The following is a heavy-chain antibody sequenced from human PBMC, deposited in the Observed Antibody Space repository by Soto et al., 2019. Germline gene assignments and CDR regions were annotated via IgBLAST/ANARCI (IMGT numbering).Heavy chain of an antibody. CDR3: ATQTSGTGTTFDY. J-gene: IGHJ4*02. CDR2: ISGGGGST. V-gene: IGHV3-23*01. Sequence: PGESLKISCAASKFTVSSYSMSWVRQTPGAGLEWVSAISGGGGSTYYADSVKGRFTISRDNSKNTLNLQMISLRAEDTAVYYCATQTSGTGTTFDYWGQGTLVTVSS. D-gene: IGHD1-1*01. CDR1: KFTVSSYS.